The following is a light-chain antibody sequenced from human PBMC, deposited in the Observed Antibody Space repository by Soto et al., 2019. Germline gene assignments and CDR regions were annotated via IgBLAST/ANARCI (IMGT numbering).Light chain of an antibody. CDR2: DAS. CDR1: QTVGRS. CDR3: QKRSNWPLN. Sequence: EIVLTQSPATLSLSPGEIATLSCSASQTVGRSLAWYQQKPGQAPRLLISDASNRATGIPARFSGSGSGTDFTLTISSLESEDFAIYYCQKRSNWPLNFGQGTRLEIK. J-gene: IGKJ5*01. V-gene: IGKV3-11*01.